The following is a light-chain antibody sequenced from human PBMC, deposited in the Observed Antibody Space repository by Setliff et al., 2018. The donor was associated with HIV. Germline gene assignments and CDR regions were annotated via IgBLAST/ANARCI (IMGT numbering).Light chain of an antibody. CDR1: NIGSKS. CDR3: QVWDSSSDHPSYV. J-gene: IGLJ1*01. CDR2: YDS. V-gene: IGLV3-21*04. Sequence: SYELTQPPSVSVAPGKTARITCGGNNIGSKSVHWYQQKPGQASVLVIYYDSDRPSGIPERFSGSNSGNTATLTVSRVEAGDEADYYCQVWDSSSDHPSYVFGTGTKV.